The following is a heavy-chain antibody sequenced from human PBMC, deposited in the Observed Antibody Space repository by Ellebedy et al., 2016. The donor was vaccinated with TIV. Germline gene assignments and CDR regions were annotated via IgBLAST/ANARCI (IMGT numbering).Heavy chain of an antibody. CDR3: TRGFGASGVNDY. D-gene: IGHD3-10*01. J-gene: IGHJ4*02. Sequence: PGGSLRLSCATSGFTFSSYSMNWVRQAPGKGLDWISYISSSGNTIYYADSVQGRFTVSRDDAKNSLYLQMKSLRDEDTAVYYGTRGFGASGVNDYWGQGSRVSVAS. CDR1: GFTFSSYS. CDR2: ISSSGNTI. V-gene: IGHV3-48*02.